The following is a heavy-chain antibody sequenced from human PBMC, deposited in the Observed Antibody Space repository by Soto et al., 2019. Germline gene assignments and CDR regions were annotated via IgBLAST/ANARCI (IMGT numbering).Heavy chain of an antibody. Sequence: ASVKDSCNPSGYTITTSGMSCVRHAPVQGLEWMGWISAYNGNTNYAQKLQGRVTMTTDTSTSTAYMELRSLRSDDTAVYYCARDEEFSSSSRPDYWGQGTLVTVSS. CDR1: GYTITTSG. CDR2: ISAYNGNT. J-gene: IGHJ4*02. CDR3: ARDEEFSSSSRPDY. V-gene: IGHV1-18*04. D-gene: IGHD6-6*01.